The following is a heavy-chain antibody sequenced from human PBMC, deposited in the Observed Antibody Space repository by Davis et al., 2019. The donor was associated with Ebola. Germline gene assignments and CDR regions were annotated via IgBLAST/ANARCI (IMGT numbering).Heavy chain of an antibody. CDR1: GFTFSSYW. Sequence: GESLKISCAASGFTFSSYWMSWVRQAPGKGLEWVANIKQDGSEKYYVDSVKGRFTISRDNAKNSLYLQMNSLRAEDTAVYYCARSDVEMATINSYWYFDLWGRGTLVTVSS. V-gene: IGHV3-7*01. CDR3: ARSDVEMATINSYWYFDL. D-gene: IGHD5-24*01. CDR2: IKQDGSEK. J-gene: IGHJ2*01.